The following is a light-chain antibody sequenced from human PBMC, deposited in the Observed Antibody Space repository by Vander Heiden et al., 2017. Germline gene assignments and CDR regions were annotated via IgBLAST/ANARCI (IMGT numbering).Light chain of an antibody. CDR1: QSLLHSNGYNY. J-gene: IGKJ4*01. CDR2: LGS. Sequence: IVMTQSPLSLPVTPGEPATIYCRSSQSLLHSNGYNYLDWYLQKPVQSPQLLIYLGSNRASGVPDRFSGSGSGTDFTLKISRVEAEDVGVYYCMQALQTPLTFGGGTKVEIK. V-gene: IGKV2-28*01. CDR3: MQALQTPLT.